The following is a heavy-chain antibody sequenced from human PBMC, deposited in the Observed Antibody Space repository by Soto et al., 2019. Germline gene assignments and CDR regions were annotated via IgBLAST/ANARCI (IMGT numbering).Heavy chain of an antibody. CDR2: INAGNGTT. J-gene: IGHJ4*02. CDR1: GYTFTSYA. CDR3: ARGRGYSYGRYYFDY. V-gene: IGHV1-3*01. Sequence: QVQLVQSGAEVKKPGASVKVSCKASGYTFTSYAMPWVRQAPGQRLEWRGWINAGNGTTKYSQKFQGRVTITRDTSASTAYMELSSLRSEDTAVYYCARGRGYSYGRYYFDYWGQGTLVTVSS. D-gene: IGHD5-18*01.